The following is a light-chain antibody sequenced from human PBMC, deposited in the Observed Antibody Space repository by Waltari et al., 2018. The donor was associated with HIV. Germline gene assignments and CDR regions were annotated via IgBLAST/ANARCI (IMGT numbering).Light chain of an antibody. J-gene: IGLJ2*01. V-gene: IGLV1-47*01. CDR1: NSQIGNNY. CDR3: AAWDDSLSGRVV. Sequence: QSVLTQPPSASGTPGQTVIISCSGTNSQIGNNYIYWYQQLPGATPKLLIYRNNQRPAGVPDRFSGSKSGTSASLAIRGLRPEDEADYYCAAWDDSLSGRVVFGGGTKLTVL. CDR2: RNN.